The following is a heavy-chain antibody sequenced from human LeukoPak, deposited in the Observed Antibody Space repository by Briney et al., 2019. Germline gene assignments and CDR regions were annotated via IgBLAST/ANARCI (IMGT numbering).Heavy chain of an antibody. J-gene: IGHJ6*03. CDR3: ARDRRYSYDSYYYYYMDV. CDR2: ISGSGGST. D-gene: IGHD5-18*01. Sequence: SGGSLRLSCAASGFTFSSYAMSWVRQAPGKGLEWVSAISGSGGSTYYADSVKGRFTISRDNSKNTLYLQMNSLRAEDTAVYYCARDRRYSYDSYYYYYMDVWGKGTTVTVSS. V-gene: IGHV3-23*01. CDR1: GFTFSSYA.